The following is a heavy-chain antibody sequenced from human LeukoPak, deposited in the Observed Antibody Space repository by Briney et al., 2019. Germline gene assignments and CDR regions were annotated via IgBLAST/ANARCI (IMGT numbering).Heavy chain of an antibody. CDR2: ISSSSSYI. J-gene: IGHJ3*02. V-gene: IGHV3-21*01. D-gene: IGHD3-22*01. CDR3: ARDQRTELGSDAYYYDSSDAFDI. CDR1: GFTFSSYS. Sequence: TGGSLRLSCAASGFTFSSYSMNWVRQAPGKGLDWVSSISSSSSYIYYADSVKGRFTISRDNTKNSLYLQMNSLRAEDTAVYYCARDQRTELGSDAYYYDSSDAFDIWGQGTMVTVSS.